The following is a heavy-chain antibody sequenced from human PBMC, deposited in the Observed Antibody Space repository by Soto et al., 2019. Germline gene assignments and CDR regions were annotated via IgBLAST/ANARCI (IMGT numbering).Heavy chain of an antibody. V-gene: IGHV4-34*01. CDR2: INHSGRV. CDR1: GGSFSVHS. CDR3: STRAYDTNVDYRFDP. Sequence: PSETLSLTCAVYGGSFSVHSWTWIRQAPGKGLEWIGDINHSGRVNYSPSLKSRVTISLDTSKNQFSLTLSAVTAADTAMYYCSTRAYDTNVDYRFDPWGQGTLVTVSS. D-gene: IGHD3-22*01. J-gene: IGHJ5*01.